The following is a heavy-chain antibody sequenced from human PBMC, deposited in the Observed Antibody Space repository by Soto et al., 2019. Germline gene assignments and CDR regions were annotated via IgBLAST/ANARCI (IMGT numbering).Heavy chain of an antibody. V-gene: IGHV3-23*01. J-gene: IGHJ6*02. Sequence: EVHLLESGGDLVQPGGSLRLSCTASGLTFSTYAMSWVRQAPGKGLEWVSAIGGSGTGGRTYYADSVKGRFTISRDNSKTTVYLQMNRLRADDTAVYYWAKSPGGLDGYNSDYYGMDVWGQGTTLTVSS. CDR3: AKSPGGLDGYNSDYYGMDV. CDR1: GLTFSTYA. CDR2: IGGSGTGGRT. D-gene: IGHD5-12*01.